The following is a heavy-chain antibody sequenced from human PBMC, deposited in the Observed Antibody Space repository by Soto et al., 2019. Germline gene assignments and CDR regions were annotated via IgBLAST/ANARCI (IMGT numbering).Heavy chain of an antibody. D-gene: IGHD3-10*01. V-gene: IGHV4-34*01. CDR3: ATRNDGSGSLDF. CDR1: GGSFTGHF. Sequence: SETQCRSWTVSGGSFTGHFWSRVRQPPGKGLEWIGEVSHTGSANYHPSLKSRVTLSVDKSTNQFSLKLSSVTAADMAVYYCATRNDGSGSLDFWGQGALVTVSS. CDR2: VSHTGSA. J-gene: IGHJ4*02.